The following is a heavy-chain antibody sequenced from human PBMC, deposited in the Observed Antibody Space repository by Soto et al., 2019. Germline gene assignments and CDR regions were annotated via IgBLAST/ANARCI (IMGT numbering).Heavy chain of an antibody. CDR3: ARDRAAQRYFYYGMDV. J-gene: IGHJ6*02. V-gene: IGHV3-66*01. CDR2: IYSGGST. CDR1: GFSVSNKY. D-gene: IGHD6-13*01. Sequence: EVQLVESGGDLVQPGGSLRLSCAASGFSVSNKYMNLVRQAPGKGLEWVSVIYSGGSTYSDSVKGRFTISRDNSKNTVYLQMNSLRVDDTAVYYCARDRAAQRYFYYGMDVWGQATTVTVSS.